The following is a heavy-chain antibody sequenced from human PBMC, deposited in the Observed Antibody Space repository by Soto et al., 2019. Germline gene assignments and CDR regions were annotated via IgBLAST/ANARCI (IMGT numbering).Heavy chain of an antibody. D-gene: IGHD1-26*01. V-gene: IGHV3-23*01. CDR3: AKDSESYYVHYYYGMDV. Sequence: EVQLLESGGGLVQPGGSLRLSCAASGFTFSSYAMSWVRQAPGKGLEWVSAISGSGGSTYYADSVKGRFTISRDNSKNTLYLQMNSLRAEDTAVYYCAKDSESYYVHYYYGMDVWGQGTTVTVSS. CDR2: ISGSGGST. CDR1: GFTFSSYA. J-gene: IGHJ6*02.